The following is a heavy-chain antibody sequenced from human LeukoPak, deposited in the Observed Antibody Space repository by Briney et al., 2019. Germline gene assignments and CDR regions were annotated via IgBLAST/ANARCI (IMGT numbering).Heavy chain of an antibody. CDR2: IYENGGTT. J-gene: IGHJ4*02. CDR3: AKDFRLGYSAHFDY. Sequence: PGGSLRLSCVGSGFTFRSHAMSWFRQAPEKGLEFVSGIYENGGTTYYADSVKGRFSISRDNSKNTLYLQMDSLRGEDTAVYYCAKDFRLGYSAHFDYWGQGALVTVSS. D-gene: IGHD2-21*01. CDR1: GFTFRSHA. V-gene: IGHV3-23*01.